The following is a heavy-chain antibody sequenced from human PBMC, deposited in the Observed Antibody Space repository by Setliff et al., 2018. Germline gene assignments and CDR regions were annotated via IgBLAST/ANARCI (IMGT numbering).Heavy chain of an antibody. J-gene: IGHJ3*02. V-gene: IGHV3-33*01. CDR2: LWYDGSNK. CDR1: GLTFSSYG. Sequence: GGSLRLSCAASGLTFSSYGMYWVRQAPGKGLEWVAVLWYDGSNKNYADSVKDRFTISRDNSKNTLYLQMTSLRAEDTAVYYCARDRISRYYDSGAHAFDIWGQGTMVTVSS. D-gene: IGHD3-22*01. CDR3: ARDRISRYYDSGAHAFDI.